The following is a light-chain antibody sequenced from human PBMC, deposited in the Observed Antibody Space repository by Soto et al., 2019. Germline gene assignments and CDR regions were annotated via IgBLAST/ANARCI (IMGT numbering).Light chain of an antibody. J-gene: IGKJ3*01. CDR1: QSITNS. Sequence: DIQMTQSPSSLSASVGDRVTITCRASQSITNSLNWYQHKPGKAPTLVVYAASSLQSGVPSRFSVSGSVTDFTLTISSLQPEDFATYFCQQGHSMPFTFGPGNKVDIK. CDR3: QQGHSMPFT. V-gene: IGKV1-39*01. CDR2: AAS.